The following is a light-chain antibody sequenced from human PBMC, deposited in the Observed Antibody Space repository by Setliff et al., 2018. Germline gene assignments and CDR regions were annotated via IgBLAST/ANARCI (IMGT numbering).Light chain of an antibody. Sequence: QSVLTQPASVSGSPGQSITISCTGTSSDVGYYNYVSWYQQHPGEAPQLKIYEVSNRPSGVSDRLTGSKSGNTASLTISGLQAGDEADYYCSSHSSTGTDVFGTGTKVTV. V-gene: IGLV2-14*01. CDR2: EVS. CDR1: SSDVGYYNY. CDR3: SSHSSTGTDV. J-gene: IGLJ1*01.